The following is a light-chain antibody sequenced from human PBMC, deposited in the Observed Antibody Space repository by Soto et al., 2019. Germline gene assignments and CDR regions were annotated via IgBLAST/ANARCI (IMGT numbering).Light chain of an antibody. CDR1: QGIRND. J-gene: IGKJ1*01. V-gene: IGKV1-17*01. CDR3: LQHDRYPRT. Sequence: DIQMTQSPSSLSASVGDRVTITCRASQGIRNDLAWYQQKPEKAPRRLISAASSLQSGVPSRFIGSGSGTEFALTISCLQPEDFATYYCLQHDRYPRTFGQGTKVE. CDR2: AAS.